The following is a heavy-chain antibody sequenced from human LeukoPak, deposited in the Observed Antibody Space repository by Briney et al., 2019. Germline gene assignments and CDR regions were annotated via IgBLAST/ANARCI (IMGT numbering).Heavy chain of an antibody. CDR1: GFTFSSYG. CDR2: IWYDGSNK. J-gene: IGHJ4*02. D-gene: IGHD2-15*01. CDR3: ASSAWVCSGGSCSLDY. Sequence: GRSLRLSCAASGFTFSSYGMHWVRQAPGKGLEWVAVIWYDGSNKYYADSVKGRFTISRDNSKNTLYLQMNSLRAEDTAVYYCASSAWVCSGGSCSLDYWGQGTLVTVS. V-gene: IGHV3-33*01.